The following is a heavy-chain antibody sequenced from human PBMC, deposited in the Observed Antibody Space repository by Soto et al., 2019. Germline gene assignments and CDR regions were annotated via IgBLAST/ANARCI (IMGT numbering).Heavy chain of an antibody. D-gene: IGHD6-19*01. CDR3: ARSVAVPGAKLDY. V-gene: IGHV4-59*01. Sequence: LSLTCSVSGVSISGSYWSWIRQSPGKGLEWLGYVYYTGSTNYSPSLRSRVSISVDTSKNEFSLRLSSVTAADTAVYFCARSVAVPGAKLDYWGQGNQVTVPS. CDR2: VYYTGST. CDR1: GVSISGSY. J-gene: IGHJ4*02.